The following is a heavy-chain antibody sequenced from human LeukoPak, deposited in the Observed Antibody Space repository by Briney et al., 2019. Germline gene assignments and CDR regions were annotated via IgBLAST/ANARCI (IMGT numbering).Heavy chain of an antibody. V-gene: IGHV3-43*01. CDR3: AKAVEPFYYYYMDV. CDR1: GFTFDDYT. CDR2: ISWDGGST. Sequence: GGSLRLSCAASGFTFDDYTMHWVRQAPGKGLEWVSLISWDGGSTYYADSVKGRFTISRDNSKNSLYLQMNSLRTEDTALYYCAKAVEPFYYYYMDVWGKGTTVTISS. J-gene: IGHJ6*03. D-gene: IGHD1-26*01.